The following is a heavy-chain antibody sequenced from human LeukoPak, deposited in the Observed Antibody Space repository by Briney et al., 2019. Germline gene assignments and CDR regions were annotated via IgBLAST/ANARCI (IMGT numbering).Heavy chain of an antibody. V-gene: IGHV4-59*01. Sequence: TSETLSLTCTVSGGSISSYYWSWIRQPPGKGLEWIGYIYYSGSTNYNPSLKSRVTISVDTSKNQFSLKLSSVTAADTAVYYCARGSYGTYYYYYYGMDVWGQGTTVTVSS. CDR2: IYYSGST. CDR3: ARGSYGTYYYYYYGMDV. CDR1: GGSISSYY. D-gene: IGHD5-18*01. J-gene: IGHJ6*02.